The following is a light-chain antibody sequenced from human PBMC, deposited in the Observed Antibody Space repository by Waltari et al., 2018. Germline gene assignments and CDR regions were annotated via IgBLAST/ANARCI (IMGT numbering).Light chain of an antibody. CDR3: SSYTSSSTYV. CDR2: EVS. J-gene: IGLJ1*01. CDR1: SSDAGCYNS. Sequence: QSALTQPASVSGSPGQSVTISCTGTSSDAGCYNSVSWYQQHPGKAPKLMIYEVSNRPSGVSNRFSGSKSGNTASLTISGLQAEDEADYYCSSYTSSSTYVFGTGTKVTVL. V-gene: IGLV2-14*01.